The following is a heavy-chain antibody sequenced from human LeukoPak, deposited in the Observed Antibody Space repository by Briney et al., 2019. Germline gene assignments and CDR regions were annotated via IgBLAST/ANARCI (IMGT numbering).Heavy chain of an antibody. CDR2: IIPIFGTA. D-gene: IGHD6-19*01. J-gene: IGHJ6*04. V-gene: IGHV1-69*06. CDR1: GGTFSSYA. CDR3: AREPEAGTVNYYGMDV. Sequence: SVKVSCEASGGTFSSYAISWVRQAPGQGLEWMGGIIPIFGTANYAQKFQGRVTITADKSTSTVYMELSSLRSEDTAVYYCAREPEAGTVNYYGMDVWGKGTTVTVSS.